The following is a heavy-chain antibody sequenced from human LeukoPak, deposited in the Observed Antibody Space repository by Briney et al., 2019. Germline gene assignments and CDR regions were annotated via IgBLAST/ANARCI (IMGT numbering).Heavy chain of an antibody. Sequence: GGSLSLSCAASGFTFSSYSMNWVRQAPGKGLEWVSSISSSSSCIYYADSVKGRFTISRDNAKNSLYLQMNSLRAEDTAVYYCARFRGMATISDYWGQGTLVTVSS. CDR3: ARFRGMATISDY. D-gene: IGHD5-24*01. CDR1: GFTFSSYS. CDR2: ISSSSSCI. J-gene: IGHJ4*02. V-gene: IGHV3-21*01.